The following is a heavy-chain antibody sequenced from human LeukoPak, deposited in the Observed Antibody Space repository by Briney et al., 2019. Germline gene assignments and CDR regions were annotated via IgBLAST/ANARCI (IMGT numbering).Heavy chain of an antibody. J-gene: IGHJ4*02. CDR2: ISVYNGNT. D-gene: IGHD4-17*01. CDR3: ARPNYGDYPGTAFDS. V-gene: IGHV1-18*01. Sequence: ASVKVSCTASDYSFTNYAISWVRLAPGQGREWMGWISVYNGNTKYAQKFQGRITLTTDTSTSTAYMDLRSLRSDDTAVYFCARPNYGDYPGTAFDSWGQGTLVTVSS. CDR1: DYSFTNYA.